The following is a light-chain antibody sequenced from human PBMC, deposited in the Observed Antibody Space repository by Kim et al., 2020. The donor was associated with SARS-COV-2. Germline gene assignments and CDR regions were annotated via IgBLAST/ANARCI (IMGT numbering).Light chain of an antibody. CDR2: SAS. CDR3: QQFGSSIT. Sequence: SPEEAATPSCRASQVVSSTAFAWYQQKPGQAPRLLLYSASSRATGVRDRFSGSGAGTNFTLTISRLEPVDFAVYYCQQFGSSITFGQGTRLEIK. V-gene: IGKV3-20*01. J-gene: IGKJ5*01. CDR1: QVVSSTA.